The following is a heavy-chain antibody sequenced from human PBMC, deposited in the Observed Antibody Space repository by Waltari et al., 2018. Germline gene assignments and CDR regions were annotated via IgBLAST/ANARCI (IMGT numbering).Heavy chain of an antibody. CDR1: GFTFSSYW. Sequence: EVQLVESGGGLVQPGGSPRLSCAASGFTFSSYWMPWVRQAPGKGLVWVSRINSDGSSTSYADSVKGRFTISRDNAKNTLYLQMNSLRAEDTAVYYCARRVGATTRDAFDIWGQGTMVTVSS. J-gene: IGHJ3*02. CDR3: ARRVGATTRDAFDI. D-gene: IGHD1-26*01. CDR2: INSDGSST. V-gene: IGHV3-74*01.